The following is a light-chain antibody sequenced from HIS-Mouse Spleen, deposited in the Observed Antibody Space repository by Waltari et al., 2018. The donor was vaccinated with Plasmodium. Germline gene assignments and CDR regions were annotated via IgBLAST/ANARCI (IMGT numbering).Light chain of an antibody. Sequence: SYELTQPPSVSVSPGQTARITCSGDALPKKYAYWYQQKSGQAPVLVIYEDSKRPSGIPERSSGSSSVTMATLTISGAQVEDEADYYWYSTDSSGNHRVFGGGTKLTVL. J-gene: IGLJ3*02. CDR1: ALPKKY. V-gene: IGLV3-10*01. CDR3: YSTDSSGNHRV. CDR2: EDS.